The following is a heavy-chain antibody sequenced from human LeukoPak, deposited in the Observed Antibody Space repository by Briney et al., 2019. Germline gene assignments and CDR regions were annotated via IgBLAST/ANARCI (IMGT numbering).Heavy chain of an antibody. Sequence: PGGSLRLSCAASGFTFSSYAMSWVRQAPGKGLEWVSAISGSGGSTYYADSVKGRFTISRDNSKNTLCLQMNSLRAEDTAVYYCAKGYYDSSGYLYDYWGQGTLVTVSS. J-gene: IGHJ4*02. CDR3: AKGYYDSSGYLYDY. CDR1: GFTFSSYA. V-gene: IGHV3-23*01. D-gene: IGHD3-22*01. CDR2: ISGSGGST.